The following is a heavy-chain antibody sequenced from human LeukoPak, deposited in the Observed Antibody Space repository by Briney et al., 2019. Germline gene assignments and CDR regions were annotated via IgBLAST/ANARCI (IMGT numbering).Heavy chain of an antibody. D-gene: IGHD1-26*01. V-gene: IGHV3-11*01. CDR1: GFSFSRYY. Sequence: PGGSLRLSCAASGFSFSRYYMSWVRQTPGKALEWISYIPTSGISVQYADSVRGRFTASRDDAKNSLHLQMDSLGVEDTAVYYCTRAVGLGPGAHFDQWGQGALVIVSS. J-gene: IGHJ4*02. CDR2: IPTSGISV. CDR3: TRAVGLGPGAHFDQ.